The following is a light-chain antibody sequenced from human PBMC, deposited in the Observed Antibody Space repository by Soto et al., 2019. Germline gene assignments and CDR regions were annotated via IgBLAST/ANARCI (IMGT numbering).Light chain of an antibody. V-gene: IGKV3-20*01. J-gene: IGKJ1*01. CDR1: QRINSNY. CDR3: QHYGRPWT. CDR2: GAS. Sequence: EIVLTQSPGTMSLSPGETATLSCRARQRINSNYVAWYQQKPGQAPRLLIYGASSRAAGIPIRFSGSGSGTDFTLTISRLEPEDFAVYFRQHYGRPWTFGQGTKVEIK.